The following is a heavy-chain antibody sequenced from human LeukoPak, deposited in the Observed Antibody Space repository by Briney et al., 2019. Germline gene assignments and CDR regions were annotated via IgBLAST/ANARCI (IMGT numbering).Heavy chain of an antibody. V-gene: IGHV4-39*01. D-gene: IGHD5-18*01. CDR2: IYYSGST. Sequence: SETLSLTCSVSGGSISSSSHYWGWIRQPPGKGLEWIGSIYYSGSTYHNPSLKGRVTISVDTSKNQFSLKLNSVTAADTAVYYCARQHGYTSGYFDYWGQGTLVTVSS. CDR3: ARQHGYTSGYFDY. J-gene: IGHJ4*02. CDR1: GGSISSSSHY.